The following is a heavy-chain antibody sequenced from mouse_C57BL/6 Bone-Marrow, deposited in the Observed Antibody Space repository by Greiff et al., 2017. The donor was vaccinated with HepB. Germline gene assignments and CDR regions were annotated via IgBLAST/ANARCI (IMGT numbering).Heavy chain of an antibody. D-gene: IGHD1-1*01. V-gene: IGHV1-81*01. Sequence: QVQLKESGAELARPGASVKLSCKASGYTFTSYGISWVKQRTGQGLEWIGEIYPRSGNTYYNEKFKGKATLTADKSSSTAYMELRSLTSEDSAVYVCARWGAFYYYGSSPWWYFDVWGTGTTVTVSS. CDR1: GYTFTSYG. CDR3: ARWGAFYYYGSSPWWYFDV. CDR2: IYPRSGNT. J-gene: IGHJ1*03.